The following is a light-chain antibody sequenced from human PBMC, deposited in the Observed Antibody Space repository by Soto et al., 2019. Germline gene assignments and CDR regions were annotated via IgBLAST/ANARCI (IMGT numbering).Light chain of an antibody. CDR1: DSNIGSTA. Sequence: QSVLTQPPSVSATPGQGVTLSCSGGDSNIGSTAVNWYQQVPGTAPKHLIYSSNQRPSGVPDRISGSKSGTSASLAISGLQSEDEADYYCAAWDDDMRVWLFGGGTKLTVL. J-gene: IGLJ2*01. V-gene: IGLV1-44*01. CDR2: SSN. CDR3: AAWDDDMRVWL.